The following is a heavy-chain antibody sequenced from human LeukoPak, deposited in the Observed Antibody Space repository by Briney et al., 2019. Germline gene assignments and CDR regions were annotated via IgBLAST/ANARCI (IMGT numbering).Heavy chain of an antibody. V-gene: IGHV3-21*01. Sequence: GGSLRLSCVASGFTFSTYSMNWVRQAPGKGLEWVSSISSSSNYIYYADSVKGRFTISRDNAKNSLYLKMNSLRAADTAVYYCAQNFYDSSGLYFDYWGQGTLVTVSS. J-gene: IGHJ4*02. D-gene: IGHD3-22*01. CDR1: GFTFSTYS. CDR2: ISSSSNYI. CDR3: AQNFYDSSGLYFDY.